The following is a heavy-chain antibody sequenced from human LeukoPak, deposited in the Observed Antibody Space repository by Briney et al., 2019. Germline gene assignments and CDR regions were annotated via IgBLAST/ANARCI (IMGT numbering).Heavy chain of an antibody. CDR3: ASGELELRNIGHNWFDP. V-gene: IGHV1-69*02. CDR1: GGTFSSYT. CDR2: IIPILGIA. J-gene: IGHJ5*02. D-gene: IGHD1-7*01. Sequence: VASVTVSCKASGGTFSSYTISWVRQAPGQGLEWMGRIIPILGIANYAQKFQGRVTITADKSTSTAYMELSSLRSVDTAVYYCASGELELRNIGHNWFDPWGQGTLVTVSS.